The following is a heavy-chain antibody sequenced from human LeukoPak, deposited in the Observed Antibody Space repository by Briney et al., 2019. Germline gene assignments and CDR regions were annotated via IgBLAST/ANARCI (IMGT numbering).Heavy chain of an antibody. J-gene: IGHJ6*03. V-gene: IGHV3-23*01. CDR3: AKPKYSSGSYYYYYMDV. CDR2: VSDSGDGT. D-gene: IGHD6-19*01. Sequence: GGSLRLSCAASGFTFSNYAMYWVRQAPGKGLEWVLGVSDSGDGTHYADSVKGRFTISRDNSKNTLYLQMNSLRAEDTAVYYCAKPKYSSGSYYYYYMDVWGKGTTVTISS. CDR1: GFTFSNYA.